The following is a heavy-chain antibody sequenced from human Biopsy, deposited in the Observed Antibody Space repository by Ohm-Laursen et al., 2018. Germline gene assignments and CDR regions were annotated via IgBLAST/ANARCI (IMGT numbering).Heavy chain of an antibody. Sequence: PPGTLSLTCTVSGGSLSSYSWSWIRQPAGKGLEWIGQIYTSGITNYNPSLKSRVTMSVDTSKNKFSLRVSSVTAADTAVYYCARDRDRRGWFDPWGQGTLVTVSS. J-gene: IGHJ5*02. D-gene: IGHD1-14*01. CDR2: IYTSGIT. CDR3: ARDRDRRGWFDP. CDR1: GGSLSSYS. V-gene: IGHV4-4*07.